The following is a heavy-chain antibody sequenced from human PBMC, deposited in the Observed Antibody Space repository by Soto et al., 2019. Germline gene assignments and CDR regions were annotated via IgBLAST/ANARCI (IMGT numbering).Heavy chain of an antibody. J-gene: IGHJ4*02. CDR3: ARDQDRNGDYNMFDY. Sequence: PXGSLLLSCAASGFTFNDYYMSWIRQGPGEGLEWISYISTSGTYTNYADPVKGRFTISRDNAKKSLYLQMNSLRAEDTAVYYCARDQDRNGDYNMFDYWGQGTLVTVSS. D-gene: IGHD3-22*01. V-gene: IGHV3-11*06. CDR2: ISTSGTYT. CDR1: GFTFNDYY.